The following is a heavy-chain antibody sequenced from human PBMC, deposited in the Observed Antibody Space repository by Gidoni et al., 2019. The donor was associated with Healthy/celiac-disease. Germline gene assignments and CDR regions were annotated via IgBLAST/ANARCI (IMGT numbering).Heavy chain of an antibody. V-gene: IGHV1-24*01. D-gene: IGHD6-13*01. CDR2: FDPEDGET. Sequence: QVQLVQSGAEVKKPGASVKVSCKVSGYTLTELSMHWVRQAPGKGLEWMGGFDPEDGETIYAQKFQGRVTMTEDTSTDTAYMELSSLRSEDTAVYYCATGRSSSWYDRSYSWFDPWGQGTLVTVSS. J-gene: IGHJ5*02. CDR3: ATGRSSSWYDRSYSWFDP. CDR1: GYTLTELS.